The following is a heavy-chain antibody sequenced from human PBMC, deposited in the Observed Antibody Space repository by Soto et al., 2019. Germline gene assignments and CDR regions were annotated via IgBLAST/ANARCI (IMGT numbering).Heavy chain of an antibody. D-gene: IGHD3-16*01. V-gene: IGHV5-51*01. CDR3: ARSQFDYVWGTFGYFDS. J-gene: IGHJ4*02. CDR1: GYSFSTHW. Sequence: PGESLKISCKGSGYSFSTHWVGWVRQMPGKGLEWMGIIYPGDSDARYSPSFKGQVTISVDESTTTAFLQWSSLKASDTAMYFCARSQFDYVWGTFGYFDSWGQGTLVTVSS. CDR2: IYPGDSDA.